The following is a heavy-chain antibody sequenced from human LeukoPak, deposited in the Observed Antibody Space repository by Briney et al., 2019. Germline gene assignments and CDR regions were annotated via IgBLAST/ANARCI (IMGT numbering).Heavy chain of an antibody. V-gene: IGHV1-69*04. J-gene: IGHJ5*02. D-gene: IGHD3-22*01. Sequence: GSSVKVSCKASGGTFSSYAISWVRQAPGQGLEWMGRIIPILGIANYAQKFQGRVTITADKSTSTAYMELSSLRSEDTAVYCCARARYYYDSSGFKDPWGQGTLVTVSS. CDR2: IIPILGIA. CDR1: GGTFSSYA. CDR3: ARARYYYDSSGFKDP.